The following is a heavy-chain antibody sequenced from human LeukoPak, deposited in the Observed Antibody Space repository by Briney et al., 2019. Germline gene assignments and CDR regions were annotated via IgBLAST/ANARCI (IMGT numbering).Heavy chain of an antibody. V-gene: IGHV3-23*01. CDR3: ARDRGPTTVATRNNWFDP. CDR2: ISGSGGST. D-gene: IGHD4-23*01. CDR1: GFTFSSYA. J-gene: IGHJ5*02. Sequence: GGSLRLSCAASGFTFSSYAMSWVRQAPGKGLEWVSAISGSGGSTYYADSVKGRFTISRDNSKNTLYLQMNSLRAEDTAVYYCARDRGPTTVATRNNWFDPWGQGTLVTVSS.